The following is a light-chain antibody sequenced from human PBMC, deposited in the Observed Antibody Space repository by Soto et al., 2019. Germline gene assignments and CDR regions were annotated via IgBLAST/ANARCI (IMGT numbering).Light chain of an antibody. CDR3: QQYGSSPPST. V-gene: IGKV3-20*01. CDR1: QSVSNDF. J-gene: IGKJ1*01. Sequence: EIVWTQSPATLSLSPGERATLSCRASQSVSNDFLAWYQQKPGQAPRLLIYGASTRATDVPDRFRGSGSGADLTLTISRLDPEDFAVYYCQQYGSSPPSTLGQGTKV. CDR2: GAS.